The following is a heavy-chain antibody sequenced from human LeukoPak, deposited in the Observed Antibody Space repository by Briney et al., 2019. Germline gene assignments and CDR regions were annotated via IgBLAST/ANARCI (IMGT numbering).Heavy chain of an antibody. CDR2: INPNSGGT. D-gene: IGHD2-15*01. J-gene: IGHJ5*02. CDR3: ARGPLAGCSGGSCYSGFDP. V-gene: IGHV1-2*02. Sequence: GASVKVSCKASGYTFTGYYMHWVRQAPGQGLEWMGWINPNSGGTNYAQKFQGRVTMTRDTSISTAYMELSRLRSDDTAVYYCARGPLAGCSGGSCYSGFDPWGQGTLVTVSS. CDR1: GYTFTGYY.